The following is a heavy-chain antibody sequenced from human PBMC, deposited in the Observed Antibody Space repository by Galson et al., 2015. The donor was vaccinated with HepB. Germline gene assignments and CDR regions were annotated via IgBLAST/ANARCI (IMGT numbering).Heavy chain of an antibody. J-gene: IGHJ3*02. D-gene: IGHD3-22*01. V-gene: IGHV3-23*01. Sequence: SLRLSCAASGFTFSSYAMSWVRQAPGKGLEWVSGISGSGGSTYYADSVKGRCIISRDNFKNTLHLQMSSLRAEDTAVYYCAKDLSRWLYDSSGRAFDIWGQGTVVTASS. CDR3: AKDLSRWLYDSSGRAFDI. CDR1: GFTFSSYA. CDR2: ISGSGGST.